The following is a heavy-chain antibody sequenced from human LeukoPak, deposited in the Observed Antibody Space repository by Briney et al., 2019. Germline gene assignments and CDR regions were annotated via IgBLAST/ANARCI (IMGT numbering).Heavy chain of an antibody. CDR2: IRYDGSNK. D-gene: IGHD6-6*01. CDR3: AKDTYSSSSGEDAFDI. J-gene: IGHJ3*02. CDR1: GFTFSSYG. Sequence: GGSLRLSCAASGFTFSSYGMHWVRQAPGKGLEWVAFIRYDGSNKYYADSVKGRFTISRDNSKNTLYLQMNSLRAEDTAVYYCAKDTYSSSSGEDAFDIWGQGTMVTVSS. V-gene: IGHV3-30*02.